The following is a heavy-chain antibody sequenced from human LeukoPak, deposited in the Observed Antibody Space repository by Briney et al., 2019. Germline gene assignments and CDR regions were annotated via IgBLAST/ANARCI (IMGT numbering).Heavy chain of an antibody. D-gene: IGHD5-18*01. CDR2: ISGSGGDT. CDR3: AKGDSGMVRRYYFDY. CDR1: GFTFSSYA. Sequence: GGSLRLSCAASGFTFSSYAMSWVRQAPGKGLEWVSLISGSGGDTYYADSVKGRLTISRDISKNTLYLQMNSLSAEDTAVYYCAKGDSGMVRRYYFDYWGQGSLVTVSS. V-gene: IGHV3-23*01. J-gene: IGHJ4*01.